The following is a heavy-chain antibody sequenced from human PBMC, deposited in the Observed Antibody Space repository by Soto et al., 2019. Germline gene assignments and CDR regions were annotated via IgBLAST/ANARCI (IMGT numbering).Heavy chain of an antibody. CDR3: ARLVFXCLRGSCDGYSFCGLDV. V-gene: IGHV4-39*01. CDR1: RGSISSTDHY. D-gene: IGHD5-18*01. J-gene: IGHJ6*02. Sequence: HSETLSLTCSESRGSISSTDHYWEWIRQPPGKGLEWLGSLYYAGSTFHNPSLKRRATIAVDTSRSQLSLRLSSVTAPDTAVYYCARLVFXCLRGSCDGYSFCGLDVWGQGTTVTVSS. CDR2: LYYAGST.